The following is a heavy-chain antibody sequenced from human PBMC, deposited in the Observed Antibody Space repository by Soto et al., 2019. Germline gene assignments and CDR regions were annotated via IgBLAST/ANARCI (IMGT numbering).Heavy chain of an antibody. V-gene: IGHV1-18*01. CDR3: ARGGVSSYMDV. D-gene: IGHD3-10*01. Sequence: QVQVVQSGGEVKNPGASVKVSCKASGYTFNAYGVSCVRQAPGQGLEWMGWINPYDGNTNSTQTLQGRVTMTTDTSTSTAYMELRSLRSDDTAVYYCARGGVSSYMDVWGKGTTVTVSS. J-gene: IGHJ6*03. CDR2: INPYDGNT. CDR1: GYTFNAYG.